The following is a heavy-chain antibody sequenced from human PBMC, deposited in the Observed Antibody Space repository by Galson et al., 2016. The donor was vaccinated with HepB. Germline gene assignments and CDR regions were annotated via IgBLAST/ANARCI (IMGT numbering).Heavy chain of an antibody. Sequence: TLSLTCSVSGDSISGSAYYWGWIRQPPGKGLEWIGTISYTGGTSYNPSLKSRVAISVDTTKNHFSLELTSVTAADTAVYFCVRDSQINWFYRWGQGTRVTVSS. J-gene: IGHJ5*02. V-gene: IGHV4-39*02. CDR1: GDSISGSAYY. CDR2: ISYTGGT. CDR3: VRDSQINWFYR.